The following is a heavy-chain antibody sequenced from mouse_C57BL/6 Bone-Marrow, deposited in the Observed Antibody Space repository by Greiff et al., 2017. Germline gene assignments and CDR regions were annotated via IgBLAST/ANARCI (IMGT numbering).Heavy chain of an antibody. CDR1: GYTFTSYW. CDR2: IHPYSGSA. CDR3: ARRLRLREY. Sequence: QVQLQQPGAELVKPGASVKLSCTASGYTFTSYWMHWVKQRPGQGLEWIGMIHPYSGSANYNEKVQSKATLTVDKSSSTAYMQLSSLTSEDSAVYYCARRLRLREYWGQGTTLTVSS. V-gene: IGHV1-64*01. D-gene: IGHD3-2*02. J-gene: IGHJ2*01.